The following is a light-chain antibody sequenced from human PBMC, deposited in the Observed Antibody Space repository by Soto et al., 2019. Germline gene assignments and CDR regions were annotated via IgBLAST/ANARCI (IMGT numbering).Light chain of an antibody. CDR3: AAWDDILSGYV. J-gene: IGLJ1*01. CDR2: ANN. Sequence: QLVLTQPPSASGTPGQRVTISCSGSSSNIGNSTVNWYQQLPGTAPKLLIYANNQRPSGVPDRFSGSKSGTSASLAISGLQSEDEADYHCAAWDDILSGYVFGAGTKLTVL. V-gene: IGLV1-44*01. CDR1: SSNIGNST.